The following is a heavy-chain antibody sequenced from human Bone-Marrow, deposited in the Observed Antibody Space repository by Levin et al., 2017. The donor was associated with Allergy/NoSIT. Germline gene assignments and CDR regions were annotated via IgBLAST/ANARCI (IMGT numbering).Heavy chain of an antibody. CDR2: MNPNSGDT. CDR3: ARNPPRTGWFDP. Sequence: RASVKVSCKASGYTFISYDINWVRQAAGQGLEWMGWMNPNSGDTGYARKFQGRVTMTRDSSISTAYMELTSLGSDDTAVYYCARNPPRTGWFDPWGQGTLVIVSS. V-gene: IGHV1-8*01. J-gene: IGHJ5*02. CDR1: GYTFISYD.